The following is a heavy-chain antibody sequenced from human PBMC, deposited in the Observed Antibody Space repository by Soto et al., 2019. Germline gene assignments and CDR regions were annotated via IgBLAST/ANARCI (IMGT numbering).Heavy chain of an antibody. J-gene: IGHJ4*02. CDR1: GSTFSSDD. Sequence: GGSLRLSCVVSGSTFSSDDMSWVRQAPGRGLEWVSGISDSGGSTYYADSVEGRFTISRDNAKNTLYLQMKSLRVEDTALYYCAKDGGWSLAVAGLFDYWGPGTQVTVSS. CDR3: AKDGGWSLAVAGLFDY. D-gene: IGHD6-19*01. V-gene: IGHV3-23*01. CDR2: ISDSGGST.